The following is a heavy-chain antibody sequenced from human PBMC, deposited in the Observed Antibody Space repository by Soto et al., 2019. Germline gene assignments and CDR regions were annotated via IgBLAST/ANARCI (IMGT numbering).Heavy chain of an antibody. CDR1: GFTFSSYA. Sequence: GGSLRLSCAASGFTFSSYAMGWVRQSPGGGLEWVSAISGSGGSTYYADSVKGRFTISRDNSKNTLYLQMNSLRAEDTAVYYCAKAVAETVTTLVFFDYWGQGTLVTVSS. D-gene: IGHD1-1*01. J-gene: IGHJ4*02. CDR2: ISGSGGST. CDR3: AKAVAETVTTLVFFDY. V-gene: IGHV3-23*01.